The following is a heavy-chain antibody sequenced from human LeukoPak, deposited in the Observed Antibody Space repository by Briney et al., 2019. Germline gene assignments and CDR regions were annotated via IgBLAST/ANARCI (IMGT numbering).Heavy chain of an antibody. CDR1: GYTFTNND. CDR2: MHPNSDDT. Sequence: ASVKVSCKASGYTFTNNDIHWVRQATGQGLEWMGWMHPNSDDTGYAQKFQGRVTMTRNTSISTAYMELSSLRPEDTAVYYCARHFGTVDNFDYWGQGTLLIVSS. D-gene: IGHD3-10*01. J-gene: IGHJ4*02. V-gene: IGHV1-8*01. CDR3: ARHFGTVDNFDY.